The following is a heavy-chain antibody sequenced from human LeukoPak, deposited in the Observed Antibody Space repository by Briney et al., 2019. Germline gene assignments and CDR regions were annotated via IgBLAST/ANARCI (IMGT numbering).Heavy chain of an antibody. CDR2: INPNGGGT. CDR1: GYTFTGYY. Sequence: ASVKVSCKASGYTFTGYYIHWVRQAPGQGLEWMAWINPNGGGTNYAQKFQGRVAVTRDSSISTAYMELSGLTSDDTAVFYCARGTGAPNYFDYWGKGTLVTASS. CDR3: ARGTGAPNYFDY. D-gene: IGHD7-27*01. J-gene: IGHJ4*02. V-gene: IGHV1-2*02.